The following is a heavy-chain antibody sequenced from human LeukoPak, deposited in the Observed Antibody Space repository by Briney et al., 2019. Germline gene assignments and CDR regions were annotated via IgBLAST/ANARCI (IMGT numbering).Heavy chain of an antibody. V-gene: IGHV3-48*04. J-gene: IGHJ4*02. D-gene: IGHD6-19*01. CDR3: ARGEAVAGTSNYLVDY. CDR2: FTGSSNTI. Sequence: PGGSLRLSCAASEFTFSSYSMNWVRQAPGKGLEWISSFTGSSNTIYYADSVKGRFTISRDNAKNSLYLQMNSLRAEDTAVYYCARGEAVAGTSNYLVDYWGQGTLVTVSS. CDR1: EFTFSSYS.